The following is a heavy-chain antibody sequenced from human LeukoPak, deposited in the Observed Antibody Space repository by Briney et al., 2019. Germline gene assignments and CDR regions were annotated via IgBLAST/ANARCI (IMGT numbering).Heavy chain of an antibody. D-gene: IGHD5-12*01. CDR3: ARGDVDIVAPDY. J-gene: IGHJ4*02. CDR1: GFTFSSYA. Sequence: GGSLRLSCAASGFTFSSYAMHWVRQAPGKGLEWVAVISYDGSNKYYADSVKGRFTISRDNSKNTLYLQMNSLRAEDTAVYYCARGDVDIVAPDYWGQGTLVTVSS. V-gene: IGHV3-30*14. CDR2: ISYDGSNK.